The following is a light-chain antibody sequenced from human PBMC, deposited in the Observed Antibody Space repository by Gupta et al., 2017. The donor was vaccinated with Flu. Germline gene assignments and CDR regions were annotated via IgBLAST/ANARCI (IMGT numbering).Light chain of an antibody. Sequence: EIVLTQSPATLSLSPGERATLSCRASQSVSRYLAWYQQKPGQAPRLLIYDASNRATGIPARFSGSGSGTDFTLTISSLEAEDFAVYYCQQRSNWPPFFGPGTKVDIK. CDR2: DAS. CDR1: QSVSRY. CDR3: QQRSNWPPF. V-gene: IGKV3-11*01. J-gene: IGKJ3*01.